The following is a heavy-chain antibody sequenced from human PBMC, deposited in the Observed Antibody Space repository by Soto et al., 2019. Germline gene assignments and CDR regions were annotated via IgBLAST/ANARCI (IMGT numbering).Heavy chain of an antibody. V-gene: IGHV3-30*18. CDR2: VSHDGRNT. J-gene: IGHJ4*02. D-gene: IGHD6-19*01. CDR1: GFTFSDYA. CDR3: AKGGRQWLVTSDFNY. Sequence: VQLVESGGGVVQPGRSLRLSCAASGFTFSDYAMHWVRQAPGKGLEWVAVVSHDGRNTHYADSVKGRFTISRDSSKNTVSLEMTRLRAEATAVYYFAKGGRQWLVTSDFNYWGQGALVTVSS.